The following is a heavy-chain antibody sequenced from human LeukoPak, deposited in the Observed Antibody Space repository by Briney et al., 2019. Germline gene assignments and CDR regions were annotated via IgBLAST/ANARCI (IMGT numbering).Heavy chain of an antibody. CDR2: ISSSSSYI. CDR1: GFTFSSYS. J-gene: IGHJ4*02. D-gene: IGHD2-15*01. CDR3: ARWGLGYCSGGSCEFDY. V-gene: IGHV3-21*01. Sequence: PGGSLRLSCAHSGFTFSSYSMNWVRQAPGKGLEWVSSISSSSSYIYYADSVKGGFTISRDNAKNSLYLQMNSLRAEDTAVYYCARWGLGYCSGGSCEFDYWGQGTLVTVSS.